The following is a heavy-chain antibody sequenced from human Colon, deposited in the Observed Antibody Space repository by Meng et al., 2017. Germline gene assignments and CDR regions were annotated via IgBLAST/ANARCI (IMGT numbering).Heavy chain of an antibody. CDR3: ARVNGDFDEAWFDP. Sequence: GPGLVRPSGTLSLTCTVSGASVSSDSHYWSWIRPSPGKGLEWIGYIYYTGNTNYNPSLASRVSMSLDTSKNHSSLHLTSVTAADTAIYYCARVNGDFDEAWFDPWAREPWSPSPQ. CDR1: GASVSSDSHY. D-gene: IGHD4-17*01. J-gene: IGHJ5*02. CDR2: IYYTGNT. V-gene: IGHV4-61*03.